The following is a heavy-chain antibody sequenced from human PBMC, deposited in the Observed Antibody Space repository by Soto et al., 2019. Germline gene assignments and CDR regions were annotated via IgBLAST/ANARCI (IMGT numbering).Heavy chain of an antibody. V-gene: IGHV1-18*04. J-gene: IGHJ5*01. CDR2: VSGNNGAS. D-gene: IGHD2-2*01. Sequence: SVKVSCKASGYTSADFGISWVRQAPGQGLEWMGWVSGNNGASNPAPKVQGRITMTLDTSTGVSYMALRSLRSDDTAIYYCVRDQKYFRINGNWFDSWGQETLVTVSS. CDR3: VRDQKYFRINGNWFDS. CDR1: GYTSADFG.